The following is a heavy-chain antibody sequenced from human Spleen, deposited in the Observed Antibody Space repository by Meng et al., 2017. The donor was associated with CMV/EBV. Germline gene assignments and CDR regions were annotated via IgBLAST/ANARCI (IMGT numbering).Heavy chain of an antibody. Sequence: QVQVGQCGAGGKTPGSSVRVSCKASGGTFSSYAISWVRQAPGQGLEWMGGIIPIFGTANYAQKFQGRVTITADESTSTAYMELSSLRSEDTAVYYCARDQGPWFDPWGQGTLVRLL. V-gene: IGHV1-69*12. CDR3: ARDQGPWFDP. CDR2: IIPIFGTA. J-gene: IGHJ5*02. CDR1: GGTFSSYA.